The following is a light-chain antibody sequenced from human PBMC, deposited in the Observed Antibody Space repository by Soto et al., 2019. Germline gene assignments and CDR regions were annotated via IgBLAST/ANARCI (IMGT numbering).Light chain of an antibody. Sequence: QSALTQPPSASGSPGQSVTISCTGTRNDIGAYEFVFLYQHHPGKAPKLTIYEFVQRRSGAPDRFSGCKSGNPACLTVSGLQAADEADYYCKSYAGSNTYVFGTGTKVTVL. J-gene: IGLJ1*01. CDR3: KSYAGSNTYV. V-gene: IGLV2-8*01. CDR2: EFV. CDR1: RNDIGAYEF.